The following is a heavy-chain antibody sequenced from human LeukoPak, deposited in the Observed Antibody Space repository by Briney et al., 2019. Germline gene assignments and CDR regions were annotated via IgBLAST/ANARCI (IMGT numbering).Heavy chain of an antibody. CDR1: GGSISISGYY. J-gene: IGHJ4*02. CDR3: ARQSGRLLDI. Sequence: SSETLSLTCTVSGGSISISGYYWSWIRQPPGKGLEWIGSVYYSWSTNYNPSLKSRVTISLDTSKNQFSLKLNSVTATDTAVFYCARQSGRLLDIWGQGILVTVSS. D-gene: IGHD3-9*01. V-gene: IGHV4-59*08. CDR2: VYYSWST.